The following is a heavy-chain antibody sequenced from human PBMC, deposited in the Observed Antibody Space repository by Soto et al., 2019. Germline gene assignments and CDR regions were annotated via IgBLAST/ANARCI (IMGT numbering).Heavy chain of an antibody. CDR3: ARGVGSGTYYNQYNWFDP. D-gene: IGHD3-10*01. CDR2: INTYNGNT. V-gene: IGHV1-18*04. CDR1: GYSFTNYY. Sequence: ASVKVSCKASGYSFTNYYMHWVRQAPGQGLEWMGWINTYNGNTNHAQKLQGRVTMTTDTSTSTAYMELRSLRSDDTAVYYCARGVGSGTYYNQYNWFDPWGQGTLVTVSS. J-gene: IGHJ5*02.